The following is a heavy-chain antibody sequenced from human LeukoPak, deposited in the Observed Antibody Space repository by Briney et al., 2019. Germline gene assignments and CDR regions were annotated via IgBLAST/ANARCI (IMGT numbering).Heavy chain of an antibody. Sequence: ASVKVSCKASGYTLNTYGVSWVRQAPGQGLKWMGWISGYNGKTDFAPKLQGRLSMTTDASTDTAYMELRSLTSDDTAVYYCARDRDSIAVAGSPRYFDYWAREPWSPSPQ. CDR1: GYTLNTYG. CDR3: ARDRDSIAVAGSPRYFDY. V-gene: IGHV1-18*01. D-gene: IGHD6-19*01. J-gene: IGHJ4*02. CDR2: ISGYNGKT.